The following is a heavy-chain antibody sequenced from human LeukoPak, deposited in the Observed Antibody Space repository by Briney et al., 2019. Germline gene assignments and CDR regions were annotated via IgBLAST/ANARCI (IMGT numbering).Heavy chain of an antibody. J-gene: IGHJ4*02. CDR3: ARDYDGTGYQRF. D-gene: IGHD3-22*01. Sequence: ASVKVSCKASGYAYTTYGISWVRQAPGQGPEWVGWISTYNDNTRYAQSLQGRVTMTTDTSTRTAYMELRSLTSDDTAVYYCARDYDGTGYQRFWGQGTPVTVSS. CDR1: GYAYTTYG. CDR2: ISTYNDNT. V-gene: IGHV1-18*01.